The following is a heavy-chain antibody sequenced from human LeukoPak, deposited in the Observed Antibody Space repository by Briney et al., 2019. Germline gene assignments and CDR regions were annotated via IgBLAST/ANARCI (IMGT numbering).Heavy chain of an antibody. V-gene: IGHV4-39*07. Sequence: PSETLSLTCTVSGGSISSSSYYWVWIRQPPGKGLEWIGEINHSGSTNYNPSLKSRVTISVDTSKNQFSLKLSSVTAADTAVYYCARRGPTHSRSSSWYLPWYFDYWGQGTLVTVSS. CDR3: ARRGPTHSRSSSWYLPWYFDY. CDR2: INHSGST. D-gene: IGHD6-13*01. J-gene: IGHJ4*02. CDR1: GGSISSSSYY.